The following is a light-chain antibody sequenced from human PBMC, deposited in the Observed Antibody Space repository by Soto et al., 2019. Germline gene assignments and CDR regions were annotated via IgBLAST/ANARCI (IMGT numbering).Light chain of an antibody. Sequence: EILLTQSPGALAVSPGEVATLSCRASQSVRDNLAWYQQKPGQAPRLLIYRASIRATGVQARFSGSGSGTEFTLTIRGLQSEDVSIYFCKHYNFWPHSFGQGTKVDIK. CDR3: KHYNFWPHS. CDR1: QSVRDN. CDR2: RAS. J-gene: IGKJ2*01. V-gene: IGKV3-15*01.